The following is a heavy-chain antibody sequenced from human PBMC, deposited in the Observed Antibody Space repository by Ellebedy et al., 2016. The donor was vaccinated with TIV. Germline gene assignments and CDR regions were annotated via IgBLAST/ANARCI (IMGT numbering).Heavy chain of an antibody. D-gene: IGHD3-10*01. CDR3: VRHDNSGVRGRIMDV. CDR1: GGSISGYY. V-gene: IGHV4-59*08. J-gene: IGHJ6*02. CDR2: LSDNGNT. Sequence: MPSETLSLTCAVSGGSISGYYWSWIRQPPGKGLEWIGYLSDNGNTRYNPSLRSRVTISENPSKSQFSLRLTSVNAADTATYYCVRHDNSGVRGRIMDVWGQGTTVSVSS.